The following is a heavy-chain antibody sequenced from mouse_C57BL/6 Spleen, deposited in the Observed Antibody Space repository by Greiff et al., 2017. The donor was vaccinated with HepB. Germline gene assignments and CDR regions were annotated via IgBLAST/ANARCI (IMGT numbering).Heavy chain of an antibody. CDR3: ARHARVYDSNAWFAY. Sequence: EVQVVESGGGLVQPGGSLKLSCAASGFTFSDYYMYWVRQTPEKRLEWVAYISNGGGSTYYPDTVKGRFTISRDNAKNTLYLQMSRLKSEDTAMYYCARHARVYDSNAWFAYWGQGTLVTVSA. CDR2: ISNGGGST. D-gene: IGHD2-4*01. CDR1: GFTFSDYY. V-gene: IGHV5-12*01. J-gene: IGHJ3*01.